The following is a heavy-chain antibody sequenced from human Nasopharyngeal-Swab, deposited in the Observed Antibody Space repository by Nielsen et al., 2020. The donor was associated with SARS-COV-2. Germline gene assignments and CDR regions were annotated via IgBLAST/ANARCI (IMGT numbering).Heavy chain of an antibody. V-gene: IGHV3-7*01. CDR2: IKQDGSEK. CDR1: GFTFSFYW. D-gene: IGHD6-13*01. Sequence: LKISCAASGFTFSFYWMTWVRQAPGKGLEWVANIKQDGSEKNYADSVKGRFTISRDNAENSVSLQMNSLRAEDTAVYYCAREVRTSSWYGQTGHYGTDVWGQGTMVAVSS. CDR3: AREVRTSSWYGQTGHYGTDV. J-gene: IGHJ6*02.